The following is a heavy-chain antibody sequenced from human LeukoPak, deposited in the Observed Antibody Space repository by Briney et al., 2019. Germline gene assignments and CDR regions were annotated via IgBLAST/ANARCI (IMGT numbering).Heavy chain of an antibody. Sequence: SETLSLTCTVSGGSISSYYWSWIRQPPGKGLEWIGYIYYSGSTNYNPSLKSRVAISVDTSKNQFSLKLTSVTAADTAVYYCARDRELGYWGQGTLVTVSS. CDR1: GGSISSYY. CDR3: ARDRELGY. D-gene: IGHD1-1*01. J-gene: IGHJ4*02. CDR2: IYYSGST. V-gene: IGHV4-59*01.